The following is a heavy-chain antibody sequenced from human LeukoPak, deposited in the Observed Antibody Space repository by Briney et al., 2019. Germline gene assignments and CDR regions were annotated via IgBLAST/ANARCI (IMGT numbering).Heavy chain of an antibody. D-gene: IGHD4-11*01. J-gene: IGHJ4*02. CDR1: GGSISSYY. CDR2: IYYSGST. V-gene: IGHV4-59*01. Sequence: PSETLSLTCTVSGGSISSYYWSWIRRPPGKGLEWIGYIYYSGSTNYNPSLKSRVTISVDTSKNQFSLKLSSVTAADTAVYYCASSKNGDPGAPWDYWGQGTLVTVSS. CDR3: ASSKNGDPGAPWDY.